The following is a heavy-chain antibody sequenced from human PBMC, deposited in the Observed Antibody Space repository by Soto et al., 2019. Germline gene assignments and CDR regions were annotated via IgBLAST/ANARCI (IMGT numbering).Heavy chain of an antibody. CDR3: ASHKGSSYYGSGSYPKYYYGMDV. CDR1: GGSISSGGYY. J-gene: IGHJ6*02. CDR2: IYYSGCT. Sequence: PSETLSITCTVSGGSISSGGYYWSWIRQHPGKGMEWIGYIYYSGCTYYNPSLKSRVTISVDTSKKQFSLKLSSVTAADTAVDYCASHKGSSYYGSGSYPKYYYGMDVWAQGTTVTVSS. V-gene: IGHV4-31*03. D-gene: IGHD3-10*01.